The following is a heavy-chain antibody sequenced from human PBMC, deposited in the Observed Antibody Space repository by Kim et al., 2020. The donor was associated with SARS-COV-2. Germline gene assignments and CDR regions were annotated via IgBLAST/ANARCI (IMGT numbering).Heavy chain of an antibody. CDR3: ARLDWRSWYGRGHFDY. D-gene: IGHD6-13*01. J-gene: IGHJ4*02. V-gene: IGHV4-39*01. CDR2: IYYSGGT. Sequence: SETLSLTCTVSGGSISSSSYYWGWIRQPPGKGLEWIGSIYYSGGTYYNPSLKSRVTISVDTSKNQFSLKLSSVTAADTAVYYCARLDWRSWYGRGHFDYWGQGTLVTVSS. CDR1: GGSISSSSYY.